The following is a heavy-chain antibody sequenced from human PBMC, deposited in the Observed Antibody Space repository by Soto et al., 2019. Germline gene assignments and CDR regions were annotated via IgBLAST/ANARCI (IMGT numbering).Heavy chain of an antibody. CDR1: GGSISSYY. J-gene: IGHJ5*02. CDR2: IYTSGST. Sequence: SETLSLTCTVSGGSISSYYWSWIRQPAGKGLEWIGRIYTSGSTNYNPSLKSRVTMSVDTSKNQFSLKLSSVTAADTAVYYCARDRGSVATDMVRRGGNWFDPWGQGTLVTVSS. V-gene: IGHV4-4*07. D-gene: IGHD5-18*01. CDR3: ARDRGSVATDMVRRGGNWFDP.